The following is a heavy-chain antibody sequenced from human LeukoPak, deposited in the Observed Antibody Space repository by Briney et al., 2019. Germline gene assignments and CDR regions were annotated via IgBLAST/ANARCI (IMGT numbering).Heavy chain of an antibody. J-gene: IGHJ6*03. CDR1: GGSISSYY. CDR2: IYSSGTI. D-gene: IGHD3-22*01. Sequence: SETLSLTCSVSGGSISSYYWSWIRQPAGKGLEWIGRIYSSGTITYNPSLQSRVTMSVDTSKNQFSLKLSSVTAADTAVYYCARDTEIVVAPYYYYYMDVWGKGTTVTISS. V-gene: IGHV4-4*07. CDR3: ARDTEIVVAPYYYYYMDV.